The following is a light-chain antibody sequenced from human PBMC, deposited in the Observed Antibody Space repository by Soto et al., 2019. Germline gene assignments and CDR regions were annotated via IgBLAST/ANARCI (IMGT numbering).Light chain of an antibody. CDR2: EVI. CDR1: SSDVGGYEY. Sequence: QSVLTQPPSASGSPGQSVTISCTGSSSDVGGYEYVSWYQQHPGKAPKLIIYEVIKRPSGVPDRFSGSKSGNTASLTVSGLQAEDGADYYCSSYAGSNNLHVLFGGGTKVTVL. V-gene: IGLV2-8*01. CDR3: SSYAGSNNLHVL. J-gene: IGLJ2*01.